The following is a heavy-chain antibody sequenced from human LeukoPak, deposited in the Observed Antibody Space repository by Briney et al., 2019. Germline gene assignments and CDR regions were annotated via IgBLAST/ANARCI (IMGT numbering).Heavy chain of an antibody. CDR2: ISSSSSYI. Sequence: GGSLRLSCAASGFTFSNYAMSWVRQAPGKGLEWVSAISSSSSYIYYADSVKGRFTTSRDNAKNSLYLQMNSLRAEDTAVYYCARASAVVAAADPWGQGTLVTVSS. CDR1: GFTFSNYA. D-gene: IGHD6-13*01. V-gene: IGHV3-21*01. J-gene: IGHJ5*02. CDR3: ARASAVVAAADP.